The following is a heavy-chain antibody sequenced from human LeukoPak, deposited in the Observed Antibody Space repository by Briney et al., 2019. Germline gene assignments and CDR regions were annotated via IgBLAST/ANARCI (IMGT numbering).Heavy chain of an antibody. V-gene: IGHV4-4*07. CDR1: GGSISSYY. Sequence: KPSETLSLTCTVSGGSISSYYWSWIRQRAGKGLEWIGRIYTSGSTNYNPSLKSRVTMSVDTSKNQFSLKLSSVTAADTAVYYCASGDLNSSSWYGSGYFDYWGQGTLVTVSS. J-gene: IGHJ4*02. CDR3: ASGDLNSSSWYGSGYFDY. CDR2: IYTSGST. D-gene: IGHD6-13*01.